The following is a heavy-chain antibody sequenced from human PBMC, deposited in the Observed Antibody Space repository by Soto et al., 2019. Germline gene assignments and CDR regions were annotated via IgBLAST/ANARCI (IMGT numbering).Heavy chain of an antibody. D-gene: IGHD2-15*01. CDR2: MSYSGTT. V-gene: IGHV4-31*03. Sequence: SESLSLTCTVSGGSISSGDYYWSWIRQHPGKGLEWIAYMSYSGTTYYNPSLKTRVIISVDTSMNQFSLKLSSVTAADTAVYYCARYCSGGTCQYAFDIWGQGTMVTVSS. CDR1: GGSISSGDYY. CDR3: ARYCSGGTCQYAFDI. J-gene: IGHJ3*02.